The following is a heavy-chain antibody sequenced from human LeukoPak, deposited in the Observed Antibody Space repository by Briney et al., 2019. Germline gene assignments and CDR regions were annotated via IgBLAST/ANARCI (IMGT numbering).Heavy chain of an antibody. Sequence: ASVKVSCKASGYTFTGYYMHWVRQAPGQGLEWMGWINPNSGNTGYAQKFQGRVTMARNTSISTAYMELSSLRSEDTAVYYCARVSAAAGTGWYYYMDVWGKGTTVTISS. CDR2: INPNSGNT. D-gene: IGHD6-13*01. V-gene: IGHV1-8*02. CDR3: ARVSAAAGTGWYYYMDV. CDR1: GYTFTGYY. J-gene: IGHJ6*03.